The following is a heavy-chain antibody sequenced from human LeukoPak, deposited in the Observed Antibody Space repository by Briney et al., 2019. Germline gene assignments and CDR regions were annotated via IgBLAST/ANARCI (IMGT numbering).Heavy chain of an antibody. V-gene: IGHV4-61*02. Sequence: SETLSLTCTVSGGSISSGDYYWSWIRQPAGKGMEWIGCVYSSGSTDYNPSLKSRVTISVDRSMNQFSLKLSSVTAADTAVYYCARDDPRRVPTVINWFDPWGQGTPITVSS. CDR1: GGSISSGDYY. D-gene: IGHD4-17*01. CDR3: ARDDPRRVPTVINWFDP. CDR2: VYSSGST. J-gene: IGHJ5*02.